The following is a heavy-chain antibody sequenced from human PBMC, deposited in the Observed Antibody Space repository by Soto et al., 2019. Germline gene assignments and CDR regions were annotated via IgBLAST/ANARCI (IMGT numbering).Heavy chain of an antibody. CDR1: GGSVSSGSYY. Sequence: QVQLQESGPGLVKPSETLSLTCTVSGGSVSSGSYYWSWIRQPPGKGLEWIGYSYYSGSTNYNPSLKSRVTISVDTSKNQFSLKLSSVTAADTAVYYCARGTGTYYYYYYYGMDVWGQGTTVTVSS. V-gene: IGHV4-61*01. D-gene: IGHD1-7*01. CDR3: ARGTGTYYYYYYYGMDV. CDR2: SYYSGST. J-gene: IGHJ6*02.